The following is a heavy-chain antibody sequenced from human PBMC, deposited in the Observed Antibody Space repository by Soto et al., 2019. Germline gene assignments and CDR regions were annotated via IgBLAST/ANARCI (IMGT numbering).Heavy chain of an antibody. Sequence: ASVKVSCKASGYTFTSYGISWVRQAPGQGLEWMGWISAYNGNTNYAQKLQGRVTMTTDTSTSTAYMELRSLRSDDTAVYYRARDRGITIFGVVKSYYYYGMDVWGQGTTVTVSS. CDR3: ARDRGITIFGVVKSYYYYGMDV. D-gene: IGHD3-3*01. CDR1: GYTFTSYG. CDR2: ISAYNGNT. V-gene: IGHV1-18*01. J-gene: IGHJ6*02.